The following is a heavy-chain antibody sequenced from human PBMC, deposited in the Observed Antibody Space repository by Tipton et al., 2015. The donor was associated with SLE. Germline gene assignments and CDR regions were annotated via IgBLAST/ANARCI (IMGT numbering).Heavy chain of an antibody. Sequence: TLSLTCTVSGGSISSPYWSWIRQPPGKALEWIGYVSYSGTTNYNPSFRSRVTVSVDTSKNQFSLKLTSVTDADTAIYYCARNKATPDYWGQGTLVTVSS. CDR1: GGSISSPY. J-gene: IGHJ4*02. D-gene: IGHD4-23*01. CDR3: ARNKATPDY. V-gene: IGHV4-59*11. CDR2: VSYSGTT.